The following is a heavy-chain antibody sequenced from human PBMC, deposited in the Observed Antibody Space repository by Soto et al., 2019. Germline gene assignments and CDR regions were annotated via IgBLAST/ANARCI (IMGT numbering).Heavy chain of an antibody. D-gene: IGHD3-3*01. CDR1: GGTFSSYA. V-gene: IGHV1-69*06. CDR3: ARSPRLIVLRFVEWLFDY. Sequence: QVQLVQSGAEVKKPGSSVKVSCKASGGTFSSYAISWVRQAPGQGLEWMGGIIPIFGTANYAQKFQGRVTLTADKSKSTAYMELRSLRSEDTAVYYWARSPRLIVLRFVEWLFDYWGQGTLVTVSS. CDR2: IIPIFGTA. J-gene: IGHJ4*02.